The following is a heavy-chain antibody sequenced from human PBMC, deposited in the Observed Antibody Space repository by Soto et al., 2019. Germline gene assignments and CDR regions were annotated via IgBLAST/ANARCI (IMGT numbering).Heavy chain of an antibody. CDR3: TGEVASGY. Sequence: QVQLVESGGGVVQPGRSLRLSCAVSGFTVSTYGMHWVRQAPGKGQEWVAVISRDGGTKYYADSVKGRFTISRDNSRNTLFLEMNSLRGDDMAVYYCTGEVASGYWGQGTLVTVSS. D-gene: IGHD2-8*02. CDR2: ISRDGGTK. V-gene: IGHV3-30*03. J-gene: IGHJ4*02. CDR1: GFTVSTYG.